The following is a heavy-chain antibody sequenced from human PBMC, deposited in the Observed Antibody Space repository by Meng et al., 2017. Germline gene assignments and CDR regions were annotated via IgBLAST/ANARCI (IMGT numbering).Heavy chain of an antibody. Sequence: GGSLRLSCAASGFTFDDYAMHWVRQAPGKGLEWVSGISWNSGSIGYADSVKSRFTISRDNAKNSLYLQMNSLRAEDTALYYCAKASPPIYGSGLYYFDYWGQGTLVTVSS. J-gene: IGHJ4*02. CDR2: ISWNSGSI. D-gene: IGHD3-10*01. V-gene: IGHV3-9*01. CDR3: AKASPPIYGSGLYYFDY. CDR1: GFTFDDYA.